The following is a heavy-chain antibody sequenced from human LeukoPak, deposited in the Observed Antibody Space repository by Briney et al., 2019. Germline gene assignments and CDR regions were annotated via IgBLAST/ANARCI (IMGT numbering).Heavy chain of an antibody. CDR2: ISSSSSTI. D-gene: IGHD6-13*01. J-gene: IGHJ6*02. CDR1: GFTFSSYN. Sequence: GGSLRLSCAASGFTFSSYNIKWVRQAHGRGLGWVSYISSSSSTIYYADSVKGRFTISRDNAKNSLYLQMNSLRDEDTAVYYCASPYNRSWPGMDVWGQGATVTVSS. V-gene: IGHV3-48*02. CDR3: ASPYNRSWPGMDV.